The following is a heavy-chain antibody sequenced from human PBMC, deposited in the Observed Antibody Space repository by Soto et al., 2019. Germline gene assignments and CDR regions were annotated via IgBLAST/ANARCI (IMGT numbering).Heavy chain of an antibody. CDR1: GGSISSYY. CDR2: IYYSGST. Sequence: PSETLSLTCTVSGGSISSYYWSWIRQPPGKGLEWIGYIYYSGSTNYNPSLKSRVTISVDTSKNQFSLKLSSVTAADTAVYYCARQQRKYNWFDPWGQGTLVTVSS. CDR3: ARQQRKYNWFDP. V-gene: IGHV4-59*08. J-gene: IGHJ5*02. D-gene: IGHD6-25*01.